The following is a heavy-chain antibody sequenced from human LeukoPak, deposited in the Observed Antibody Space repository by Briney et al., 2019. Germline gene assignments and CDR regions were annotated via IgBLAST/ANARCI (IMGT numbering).Heavy chain of an antibody. CDR2: INPSGGNT. V-gene: IGHV1-46*01. Sequence: GESLKISCQGSGYTFTNYYIHWVRQAPGKGREWMGLINPSGGNTNYAQNFQGRVTMTRDTSTSTVYMGLSSLRSEDTAVYYCARVRDGYNDAYDIWGQGTMVTVPS. D-gene: IGHD5-24*01. J-gene: IGHJ3*02. CDR3: ARVRDGYNDAYDI. CDR1: GYTFTNYY.